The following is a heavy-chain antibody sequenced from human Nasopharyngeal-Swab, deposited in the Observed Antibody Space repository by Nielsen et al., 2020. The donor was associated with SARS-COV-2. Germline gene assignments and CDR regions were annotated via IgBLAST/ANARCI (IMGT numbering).Heavy chain of an antibody. J-gene: IGHJ6*02. V-gene: IGHV3-23*01. Sequence: GESLKISSAASGFTFRSYAISWVRQAPGKGLEWVSVISGSDHTTYYADSVKGRFTISRDNSKNTVNLQMNSLRVEDTAIYYCAKDRDSGDDSDDYYHYYGMDVWGQGTTVTVFS. CDR3: AKDRDSGDDSDDYYHYYGMDV. CDR1: GFTFRSYA. D-gene: IGHD5-12*01. CDR2: ISGSDHTT.